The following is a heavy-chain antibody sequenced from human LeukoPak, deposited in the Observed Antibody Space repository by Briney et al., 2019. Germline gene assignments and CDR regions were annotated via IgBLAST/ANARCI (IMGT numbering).Heavy chain of an antibody. CDR3: ACRPGDPDY. Sequence: GGPLRLSCAPSGLTFSTYAVNWLRKAPGKGLAGVAVISYDGSNKYYADSVKGRFTISRDNSKSTLYLQMNSLIPEDTAVYYCACRPGDPDYWGQGTLVTVSS. V-gene: IGHV3-30-3*01. CDR2: ISYDGSNK. D-gene: IGHD4-17*01. CDR1: GLTFSTYA. J-gene: IGHJ4*02.